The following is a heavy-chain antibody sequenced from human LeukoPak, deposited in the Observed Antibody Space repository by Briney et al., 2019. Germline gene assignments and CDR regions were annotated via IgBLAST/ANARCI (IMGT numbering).Heavy chain of an antibody. CDR2: ISAYNGDT. Sequence: ASVKVSCKASGYTFTNYGTTWVRQAPGQGLEWMGWISAYNGDTHYAQKLQGRVAMTTDTSTRTVYMELRSLRHDGTAVYYCARGLDLGSRGYYYFDYHYYYMDVWGKGTTVAVSS. J-gene: IGHJ6*03. D-gene: IGHD3-22*01. CDR3: ARGLDLGSRGYYYFDYHYYYMDV. CDR1: GYTFTNYG. V-gene: IGHV1-18*01.